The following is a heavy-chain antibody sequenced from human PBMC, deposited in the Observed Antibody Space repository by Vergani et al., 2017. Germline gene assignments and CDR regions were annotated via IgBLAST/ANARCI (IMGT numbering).Heavy chain of an antibody. CDR1: GFTFSSYA. CDR3: ARHGDFWSGYYYYYYGMDV. Sequence: EVQLLESGGGLVQPGGSLRLSCAASGFTFSSYAMSWVRQAPGKGLEWVSAISGSGGSTYYADSVKGRFTISRDNAKNSLYLQMNSLRAEDTAVYYCARHGDFWSGYYYYYYGMDVWGQGP. V-gene: IGHV3-23*01. J-gene: IGHJ6*02. D-gene: IGHD3-3*01. CDR2: ISGSGGST.